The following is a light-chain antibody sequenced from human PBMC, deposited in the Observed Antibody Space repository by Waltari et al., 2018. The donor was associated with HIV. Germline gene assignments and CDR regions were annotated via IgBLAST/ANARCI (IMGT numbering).Light chain of an antibody. CDR1: RPNNGAGYD. J-gene: IGLJ2*01. CDR2: GNS. CDR3: QSYDSSLSVVV. V-gene: IGLV1-40*01. Sequence: QSVLTPPPSVSGPPGQRVPLSRTGSRPNNGAGYDVHWYQHLPGTAPKLLIYGNSNRPSGVPDRFSGSKSGTSASLAITGLQAEDESDYYCQSYDSSLSVVVFGGGTKLTVL.